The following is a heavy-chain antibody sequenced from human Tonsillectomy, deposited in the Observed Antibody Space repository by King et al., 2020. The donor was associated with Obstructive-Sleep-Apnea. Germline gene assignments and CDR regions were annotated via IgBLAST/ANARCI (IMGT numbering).Heavy chain of an antibody. V-gene: IGHV3-30*02. CDR3: AKAYSSLEGMDV. D-gene: IGHD2-21*01. CDR1: GFTFSSYG. Sequence: VQLVESGGGVVQPGRSLRLSCAASGFTFSSYGMHWVRQAPGKGLEWVAFIRYDGSNKYYADSVKGRFTISRDNSKNTLYLQMNSLRAEDTAVYYCAKAYSSLEGMDVWGQGTTVTVSS. J-gene: IGHJ6*02. CDR2: IRYDGSNK.